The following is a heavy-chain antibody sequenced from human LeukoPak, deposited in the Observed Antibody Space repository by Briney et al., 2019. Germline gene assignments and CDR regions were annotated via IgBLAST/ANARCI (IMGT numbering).Heavy chain of an antibody. J-gene: IGHJ4*02. V-gene: IGHV3-64D*06. CDR2: ISTNGGST. Sequence: TGGSLRLSCSASGFTFSNFAMHWVRQAPGKGLEYVAGISTNGGSTYYADSVEGRFTISRDNSKNTVYLQMSSLRTEDAALYYCVRSYYGSGTFYLGGYWGQGTLVTVSS. CDR3: VRSYYGSGTFYLGGY. CDR1: GFTFSNFA. D-gene: IGHD3-10*01.